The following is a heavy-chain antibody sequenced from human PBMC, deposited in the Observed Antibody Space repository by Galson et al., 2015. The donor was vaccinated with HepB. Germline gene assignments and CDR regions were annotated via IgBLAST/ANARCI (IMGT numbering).Heavy chain of an antibody. Sequence: SLRLSCAASGFTFSSYGMHWVRQAPGKGLEWVTVIWYDGSNKYYADSVKGRFTISRDNSKNTLYLQMNSLRAEDTAVYYCARSDFWSGYYIPQYYYYYYGMDVWGQGTTVTVSS. V-gene: IGHV3-33*08. J-gene: IGHJ6*02. CDR3: ARSDFWSGYYIPQYYYYYYGMDV. CDR1: GFTFSSYG. D-gene: IGHD3-3*01. CDR2: IWYDGSNK.